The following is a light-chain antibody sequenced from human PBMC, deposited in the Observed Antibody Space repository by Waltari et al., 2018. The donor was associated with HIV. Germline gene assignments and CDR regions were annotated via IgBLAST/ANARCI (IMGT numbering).Light chain of an antibody. V-gene: IGLV2-11*01. CDR1: SSDVGSYNY. CDR2: DVT. CDR3: CSYAGTWL. Sequence: QSALTQPHSVSGSPGQSVALSCTGPSSDVGSYNYVSWYQRHPGKAPKLMIYDVTKRPSGVPDRFSGSKSGNTASLTISGLQAEDDAEYYCCSYAGTWLFGGGTKLTVL. J-gene: IGLJ3*02.